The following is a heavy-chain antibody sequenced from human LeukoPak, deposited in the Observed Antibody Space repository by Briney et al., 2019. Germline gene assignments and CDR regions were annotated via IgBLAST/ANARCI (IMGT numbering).Heavy chain of an antibody. D-gene: IGHD6-13*01. Sequence: GGSLRLSCAASGFTFSSYWMSWVRQAPGKGLEWVANIKQDGSEKYYVDSVKGRFTISRDNAKNSLYLQMNSLRAEDTAVYYCAGVDSSSWYAHFDYWGQGTLVTVSS. CDR3: AGVDSSSWYAHFDY. V-gene: IGHV3-7*04. J-gene: IGHJ4*02. CDR1: GFTFSSYW. CDR2: IKQDGSEK.